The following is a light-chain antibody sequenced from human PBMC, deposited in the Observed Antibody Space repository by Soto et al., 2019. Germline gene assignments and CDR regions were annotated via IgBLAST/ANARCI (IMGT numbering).Light chain of an antibody. V-gene: IGLV1-47*01. Sequence: QSVLIQPPSASGTPGQRVTISCSGSSSNIGRNYVYWYQQLPGTAPKLLIYRNNHRPSGVPDRFSGSKSGTSASLAITGLQAEDEADYYCQSYDSSLSAPYVFGTGTKVTVL. CDR1: SSNIGRNY. CDR2: RNN. J-gene: IGLJ1*01. CDR3: QSYDSSLSAPYV.